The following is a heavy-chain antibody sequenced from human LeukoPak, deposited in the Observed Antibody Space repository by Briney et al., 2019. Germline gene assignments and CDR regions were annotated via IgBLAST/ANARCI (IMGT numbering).Heavy chain of an antibody. CDR3: ARGTSDYEFDY. D-gene: IGHD3-22*01. CDR1: GYTFTSYY. V-gene: IGHV1-46*01. J-gene: IGHJ4*02. CDR2: INPSGGST. Sequence: ASLKVSCTASGYTFTSYYMHWVRQAPGQGLEWMGIINPSGGSTSYAQKFQGRVTMTRDTSTSTVYMELSSLRSEDTAVYYCARGTSDYEFDYWGQGTLVTVSS.